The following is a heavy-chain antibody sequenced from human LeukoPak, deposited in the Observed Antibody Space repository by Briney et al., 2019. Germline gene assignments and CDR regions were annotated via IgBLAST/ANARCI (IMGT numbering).Heavy chain of an antibody. CDR2: VSAYNGNT. D-gene: IGHD4-17*01. CDR1: GYTFITYG. CDR3: ARQSYGF. J-gene: IGHJ4*02. V-gene: IGHV1-18*01. Sequence: ASVKVSCKTSGYTFITYGLTWVRQAPGQGLGWMGWVSAYNGNTKYAPNLQGRVTMTTDASTTTAYMELRSLRSDDTAVYYCARQSYGFWGQGTLVTVSS.